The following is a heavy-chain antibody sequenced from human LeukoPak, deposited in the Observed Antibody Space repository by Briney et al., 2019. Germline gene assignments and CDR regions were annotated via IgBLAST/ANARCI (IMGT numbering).Heavy chain of an antibody. J-gene: IGHJ4*02. D-gene: IGHD4-23*01. CDR3: ARAYGGNSPFDY. CDR2: INPSGGST. Sequence: ASVKVSCKASGYTFTDYYMYWVRQAPGPRLEWMGIINPSGGSTTYAQKYQGRVTMTRDTSTSTVYMELSSLRSEDTAMYYCARAYGGNSPFDYWGQGSLVTVSS. V-gene: IGHV1-46*01. CDR1: GYTFTDYY.